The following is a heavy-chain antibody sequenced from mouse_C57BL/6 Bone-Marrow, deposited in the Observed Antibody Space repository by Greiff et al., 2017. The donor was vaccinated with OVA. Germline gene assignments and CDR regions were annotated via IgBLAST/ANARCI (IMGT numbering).Heavy chain of an antibody. V-gene: IGHV1-82*01. CDR2: IYPGDGDT. CDR3: ARLYEGYYGGFAY. Sequence: VQLQQSGPELVKPGASVKISCKASGYAFSSSWMNWVKQRPGKGLEWIGRIYPGDGDTNYNGKFKGKATLTADKSSSTAYMQLSSLTSEDSAVYFCARLYEGYYGGFAYWGQGTLVTVSA. D-gene: IGHD2-3*01. J-gene: IGHJ3*01. CDR1: GYAFSSSW.